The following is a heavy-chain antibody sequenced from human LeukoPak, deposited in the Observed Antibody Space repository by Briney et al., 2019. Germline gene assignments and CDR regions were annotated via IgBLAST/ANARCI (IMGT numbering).Heavy chain of an antibody. D-gene: IGHD2/OR15-2a*01. V-gene: IGHV3-23*01. CDR1: GFTFSDYY. CDR3: AKAAPGGTFLDY. Sequence: GGSLRLSCAASGFTFSDYYMSWIRQAPGKGLEWVSAISGSGGSTYYADSVKGRFTISRDNSKNTLYLQMNSLRAEDTAVYYCAKAAPGGTFLDYWGQGTLVTVSS. J-gene: IGHJ4*02. CDR2: ISGSGGST.